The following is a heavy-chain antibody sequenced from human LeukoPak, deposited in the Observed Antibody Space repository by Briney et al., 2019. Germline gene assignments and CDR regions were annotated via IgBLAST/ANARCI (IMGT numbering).Heavy chain of an antibody. Sequence: GGSLRLSCAASGFSFSSYYMSWVRQAPGKGLEWVALINPDGSERYYVDSVKGRFTISRDNARNSLYLQMDSLRDDDTAMYFCTRDLAAVPGPRMDVWGQGTTVTVSS. CDR2: INPDGSER. CDR3: TRDLAAVPGPRMDV. D-gene: IGHD6-19*01. V-gene: IGHV3-7*03. CDR1: GFSFSSYY. J-gene: IGHJ6*02.